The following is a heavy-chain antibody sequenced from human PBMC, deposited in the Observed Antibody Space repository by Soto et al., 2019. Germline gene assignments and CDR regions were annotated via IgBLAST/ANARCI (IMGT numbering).Heavy chain of an antibody. D-gene: IGHD6-13*01. CDR2: IYYSGST. CDR1: GGSISSYY. J-gene: IGHJ6*04. V-gene: IGHV4-59*08. Sequence: NPSETLSLTCIVSGGSISSYYWSWIRQPPGKGLEWIGYIYYSGSTNYNPSLKSRVTISVDTSKNQFSLKLSSVTAADTAVYYCARRIAAAGSLRLDVWGKGTTVTVSS. CDR3: ARRIAAAGSLRLDV.